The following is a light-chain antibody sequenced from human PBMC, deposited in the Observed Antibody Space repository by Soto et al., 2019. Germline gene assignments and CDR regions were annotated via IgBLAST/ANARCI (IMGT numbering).Light chain of an antibody. CDR3: QRANSFPFA. CDR2: AAS. J-gene: IGKJ3*01. CDR1: QGINSW. V-gene: IGKV1-12*01. Sequence: DIQMTQSPSSVSASVGDRVTITCRASQGINSWLAWYQQKPGKAPKLLIYAASALQSGVPPRFSGSGSGTDFPLTISSLQPEDFATYYCQRANSFPFAFGPGTTVHIK.